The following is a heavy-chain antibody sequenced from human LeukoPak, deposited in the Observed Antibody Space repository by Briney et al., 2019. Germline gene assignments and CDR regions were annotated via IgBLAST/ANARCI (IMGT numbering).Heavy chain of an antibody. CDR2: ISSNSAYT. D-gene: IGHD3-3*01. CDR3: ARDFYYYYYMDV. Sequence: GGSLRLSCAASGFSFSTFGMNWVRQAPGKGLEWVSSISSNSAYTYYADSLKGRFTISRDNAKNSLYLQINSLRAEDTAVYYCARDFYYYYYMDVWGKGTTVTVSS. J-gene: IGHJ6*03. V-gene: IGHV3-21*01. CDR1: GFSFSTFG.